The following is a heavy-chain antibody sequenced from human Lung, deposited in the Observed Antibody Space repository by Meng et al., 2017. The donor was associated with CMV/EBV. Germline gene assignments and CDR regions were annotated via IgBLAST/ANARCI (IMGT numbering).Heavy chain of an antibody. J-gene: IGHJ4*01. Sequence: GGSLRPSCAASGLTFSTYDFHWVRQPTGKGLEWVSSIGTVGDTYSIGSVKGRFIISREDAKNSVYLQMNGLRDGDTGLYYCARARSPTHFDYWGHGTLVTVSS. CDR2: IGTVGDT. CDR3: ARARSPTHFDY. V-gene: IGHV3-13*01. CDR1: GLTFSTYD.